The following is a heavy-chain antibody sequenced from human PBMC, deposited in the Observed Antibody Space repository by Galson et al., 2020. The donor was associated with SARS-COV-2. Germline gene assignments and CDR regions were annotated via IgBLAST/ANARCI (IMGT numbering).Heavy chain of an antibody. CDR3: AREYYYDSSGYYYVGWFDP. D-gene: IGHD3-22*01. CDR1: GFTFSSYE. V-gene: IGHV3-48*03. CDR2: ISRSGSTI. Sequence: GGSLRLSCAASGFTFSSYEMNWVRQAPGKGLEWVSYISRSGSTIYYADSVKGRFTISRNNAKNSLHLQMNSLRAEDTAVYYCAREYYYDSSGYYYVGWFDPWGQGTLGTVSS. J-gene: IGHJ5*02.